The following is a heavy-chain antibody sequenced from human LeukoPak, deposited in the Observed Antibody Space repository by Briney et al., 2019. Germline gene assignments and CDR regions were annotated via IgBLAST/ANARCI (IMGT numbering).Heavy chain of an antibody. D-gene: IGHD1-26*01. Sequence: GGSLRLSCAASAFTFNIYAMHWVRQAPGKGLEWVAVISYDGSNKYYADSVKGRFTISRDNSKNTLYLQMNSLRAEDTAVYYCARSRRRELLRTYFDYWGQGTLVTVSS. CDR2: ISYDGSNK. CDR1: AFTFNIYA. CDR3: ARSRRRELLRTYFDY. J-gene: IGHJ4*02. V-gene: IGHV3-30*04.